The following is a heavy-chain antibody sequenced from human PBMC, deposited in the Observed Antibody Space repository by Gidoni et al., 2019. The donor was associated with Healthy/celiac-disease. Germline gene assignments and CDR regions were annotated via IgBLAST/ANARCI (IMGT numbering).Heavy chain of an antibody. CDR2: ISYDVSNK. CDR3: ARDPEYCSSTSCYAFAY. V-gene: IGHV3-30-3*01. J-gene: IGHJ4*02. Sequence: QVQLVESGGGVVQPGRSLRLSCAASGFPFSSYAIHWVRQAPGKGMECVAVISYDVSNKYYADSVKGRITISRDNSKNTLYLQMNSLRAEDTAVYYCARDPEYCSSTSCYAFAYWGQGTLVTVSS. CDR1: GFPFSSYA. D-gene: IGHD2-2*01.